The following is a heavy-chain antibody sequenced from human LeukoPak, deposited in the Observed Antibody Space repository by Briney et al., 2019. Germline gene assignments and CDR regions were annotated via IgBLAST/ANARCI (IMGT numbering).Heavy chain of an antibody. CDR2: INDSGSA. D-gene: IGHD3-9*01. J-gene: IGHJ3*02. V-gene: IGHV4-34*01. Sequence: SSETLSLTCAVYGVSFSGYYWSWIRQPPGNGLEWIGEINDSGSANYNPSLKSRVTISVDTSKNQSSLKLSSVTAADTAVYYCARSPVLRYFDWLLPPHDAFDIWGQGTMVTVSS. CDR3: ARSPVLRYFDWLLPPHDAFDI. CDR1: GVSFSGYY.